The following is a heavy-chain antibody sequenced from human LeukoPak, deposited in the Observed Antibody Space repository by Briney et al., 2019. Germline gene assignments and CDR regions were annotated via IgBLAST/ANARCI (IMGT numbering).Heavy chain of an antibody. Sequence: PGGSLRLSCAASGFTFSSYWMSWVRQAPGKGLEWVVNIKQDGSEKYYVDSVKGRFTISRDNAKNSLYLQMNSLRAEDTAVYYCARVIGQHLPYYYYYMDVWGKGTTVTVPS. V-gene: IGHV3-7*01. J-gene: IGHJ6*03. D-gene: IGHD3-22*01. CDR3: ARVIGQHLPYYYYYMDV. CDR1: GFTFSSYW. CDR2: IKQDGSEK.